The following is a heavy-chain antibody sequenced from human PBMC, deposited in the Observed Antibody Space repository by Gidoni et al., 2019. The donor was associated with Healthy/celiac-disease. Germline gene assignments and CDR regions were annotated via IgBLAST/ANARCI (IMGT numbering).Heavy chain of an antibody. V-gene: IGHV4-39*01. CDR1: GGSISSSSYY. D-gene: IGHD6-19*01. CDR3: ARQRYSSGWYLYY. J-gene: IGHJ4*02. CDR2: IYYSGRT. Sequence: QLQLQGSGPGMGVHSETLSLTNTISGGSISSSSYYWGWIRQPPGKGLEWIGSIYYSGRTYYIPSLKSRVTISVYTSKDQFSLNLSVVTAADTAVYYCARQRYSSGWYLYYWGQGTLVTVSS.